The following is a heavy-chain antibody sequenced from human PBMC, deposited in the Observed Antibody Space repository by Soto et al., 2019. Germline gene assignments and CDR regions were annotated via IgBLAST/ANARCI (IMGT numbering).Heavy chain of an antibody. J-gene: IGHJ4*02. V-gene: IGHV3-30-3*01. Sequence: GGSLRLSCAASGFTFSSYAMHWVRQAPGKGLEWVAVISYDGSNKYYADSVKGRFTISRDNSKNTLYLQMNSLRAEDTAVYYCARVGYYYDSSGYYYIDYWGQGTLVTVSS. CDR3: ARVGYYYDSSGYYYIDY. D-gene: IGHD3-22*01. CDR1: GFTFSSYA. CDR2: ISYDGSNK.